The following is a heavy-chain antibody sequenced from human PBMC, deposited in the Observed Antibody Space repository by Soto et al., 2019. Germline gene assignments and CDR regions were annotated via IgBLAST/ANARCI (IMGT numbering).Heavy chain of an antibody. V-gene: IGHV3-23*01. CDR1: GFSFGGYA. CDR2: VSGGGTST. D-gene: IGHD1-26*01. Sequence: GGSLRLSCAGYGFSFGGYAMSWVRQAPGKGLEWISGVSGGGTSTYYAGSVKGRFTISRDSSVVYLQMNSLRADDTAVYYCAKWGGYYAYYSEMDVWGRGTTVTVSS. J-gene: IGHJ6*02. CDR3: AKWGGYYAYYSEMDV.